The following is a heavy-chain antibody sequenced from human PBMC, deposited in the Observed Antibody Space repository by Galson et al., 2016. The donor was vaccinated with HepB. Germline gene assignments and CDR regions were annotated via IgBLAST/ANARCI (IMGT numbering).Heavy chain of an antibody. Sequence: SVKVSCKASGGTFSRNAISWVRQAPGQGLEWMGWISAYNNNTNYAQKLQGRVTMTTDTSTSTAYMELRSLRSDDTGVYYCARERYDEMARMYKYYYGMVGWGQGTTVIVSS. CDR3: ARERYDEMARMYKYYYGMVG. D-gene: IGHD1-14*01. V-gene: IGHV1-18*01. J-gene: IGHJ6*01. CDR1: GGTFSRNA. CDR2: ISAYNNNT.